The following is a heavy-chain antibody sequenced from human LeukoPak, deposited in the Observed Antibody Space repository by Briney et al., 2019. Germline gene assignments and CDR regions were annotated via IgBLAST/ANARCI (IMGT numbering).Heavy chain of an antibody. CDR2: IYYSGST. Sequence: SETLSLTCTVSGGSISSGDYYWRWIRQPPGKGLEWIGYIYYSGSTYYNPSLESRVTISVDTSKNQFSLKLSSVTAADTAVYYCARAPIVAGPTDYWGQGTLVTVSS. J-gene: IGHJ4*02. CDR3: ARAPIVAGPTDY. D-gene: IGHD3-22*01. V-gene: IGHV4-30-4*01. CDR1: GGSISSGDYY.